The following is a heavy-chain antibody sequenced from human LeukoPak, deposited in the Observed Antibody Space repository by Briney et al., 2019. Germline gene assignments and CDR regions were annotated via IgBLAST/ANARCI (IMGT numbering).Heavy chain of an antibody. J-gene: IGHJ6*04. CDR1: GGSFTGYY. CDR3: ARGLRKYYYYYGMDV. D-gene: IGHD4-17*01. Sequence: PSETLSLTCAVYGGSFTGYYWSWIRQPPGKGLEWIGEINHSGSTNYNPSLKSRVTISVDTSKNQFSLKLSSVTAADTAVYYCARGLRKYYYYYGMDVWGKATTVTVSS. V-gene: IGHV4-34*01. CDR2: INHSGST.